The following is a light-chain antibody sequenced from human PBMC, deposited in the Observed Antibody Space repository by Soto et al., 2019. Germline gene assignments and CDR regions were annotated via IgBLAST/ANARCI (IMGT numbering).Light chain of an antibody. V-gene: IGKV1-9*01. CDR3: QHLNNYPIT. J-gene: IGKJ5*01. Sequence: IQLTQSPSSLSASVGDTVTITCRASLGISSYLAWYQQKPGKAPELLIYAASTLQSGVPSRFSGSGSGTDFTLTISSLQPEDFATYYCQHLNNYPITFGQGTRLEIK. CDR2: AAS. CDR1: LGISSY.